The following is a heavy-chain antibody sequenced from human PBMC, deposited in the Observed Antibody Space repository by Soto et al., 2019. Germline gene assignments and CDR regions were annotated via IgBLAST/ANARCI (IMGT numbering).Heavy chain of an antibody. V-gene: IGHV1-2*02. Sequence: ASVKVSCKASGFCFTGYYIHSLRHSPGQGLEWMGWINAHSGGTEYAQKFKGRVTLTRDTSIATAYLTLTSLTSDDTALYYCEKDLKRQLAYWLDPWGKGTQVTVSS. CDR1: GFCFTGYY. CDR3: EKDLKRQLAYWLDP. CDR2: INAHSGGT. J-gene: IGHJ5*02. D-gene: IGHD6-6*01.